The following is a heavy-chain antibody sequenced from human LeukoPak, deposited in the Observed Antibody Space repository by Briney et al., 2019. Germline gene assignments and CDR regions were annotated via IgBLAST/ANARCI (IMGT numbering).Heavy chain of an antibody. CDR2: MNPNSGNT. CDR1: GYTFTSYD. Sequence: ASVKVSCKASGYTFTSYDINWVRQATGQGLEWMGWMNPNSGNTGYVQKFQGRVTMTRNTSISTAYMELSSLRSEDTAVYYCATTVAGTNYYYGMDVWGQGTTVTVSS. J-gene: IGHJ6*02. CDR3: ATTVAGTNYYYGMDV. D-gene: IGHD6-19*01. V-gene: IGHV1-8*01.